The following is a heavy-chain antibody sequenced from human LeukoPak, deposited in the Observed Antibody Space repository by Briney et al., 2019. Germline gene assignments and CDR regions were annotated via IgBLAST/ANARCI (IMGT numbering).Heavy chain of an antibody. Sequence: PGRSLRLSCAASGFTFSSYGMHWVRQAPGKGLEWVAVIWYDGSNKYYADSVKGRFTISRDNSKNTLYLQMNSLRAEDTAVYCCSRDGWYYDSSGYYRQGLFDYWGQGTLVTVSS. CDR2: IWYDGSNK. V-gene: IGHV3-33*01. CDR3: SRDGWYYDSSGYYRQGLFDY. D-gene: IGHD3-22*01. CDR1: GFTFSSYG. J-gene: IGHJ4*02.